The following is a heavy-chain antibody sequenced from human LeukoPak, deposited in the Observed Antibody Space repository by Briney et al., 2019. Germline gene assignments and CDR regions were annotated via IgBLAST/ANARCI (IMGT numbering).Heavy chain of an antibody. J-gene: IGHJ6*02. Sequence: PGGSLRLSCAASGFTFSSYAMHWVRQAPGRGLEYVSPISSNGGSTYYANSVKGRFTISRDNSKNTLYLQMNSLRAEDTAVYYCARDSPNLIAAAGTYYYYGMDVWGQGTTVTVSS. D-gene: IGHD6-13*01. CDR1: GFTFSSYA. V-gene: IGHV3-64*01. CDR3: ARDSPNLIAAAGTYYYYGMDV. CDR2: ISSNGGST.